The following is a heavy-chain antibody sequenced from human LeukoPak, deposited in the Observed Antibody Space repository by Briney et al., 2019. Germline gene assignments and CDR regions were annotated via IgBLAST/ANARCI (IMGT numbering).Heavy chain of an antibody. CDR1: GDSISNLNYY. CDR3: ARGRDGYIVDAFDI. Sequence: PSQTLSLTCTVSGDSISNLNYYWSWIRQPAGKGLEWIGRIYASGSTNYNPSLKSRVTISVDTSKNQFSLKLSSVTAADTAVYYCARGRDGYIVDAFDIWGQGTMVTVSS. CDR2: IYASGST. J-gene: IGHJ3*02. V-gene: IGHV4-61*02. D-gene: IGHD5-24*01.